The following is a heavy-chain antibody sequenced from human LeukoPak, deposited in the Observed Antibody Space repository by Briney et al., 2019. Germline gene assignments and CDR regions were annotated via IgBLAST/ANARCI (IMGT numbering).Heavy chain of an antibody. CDR1: GFTFSSYS. CDR2: ISSSSSYI. J-gene: IGHJ6*02. CDR3: ARSIGYSNNYYGMDV. V-gene: IGHV3-21*01. Sequence: PGGSLRLSCAASGFTFSSYSMNWVRQAPGKGLEWVSSISSSSSYIYYADSVKGRFTISRDNAKNSLYLQMNSLRAEDTAVYYCARSIGYSNNYYGMDVWGQGTTVTVSS. D-gene: IGHD4-4*01.